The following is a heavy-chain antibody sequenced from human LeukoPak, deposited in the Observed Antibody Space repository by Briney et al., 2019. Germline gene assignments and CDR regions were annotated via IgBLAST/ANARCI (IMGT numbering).Heavy chain of an antibody. Sequence: GGSLRLSCAASGFTFSSYAMSWVRQAPGKGLEWVSLISSSGGSTYYADSVKGRFTISRHNSKNTLYLQMNSLRAEDTAVYYCAKEQWLVVGGDASDIWGQGTMVTVSS. CDR1: GFTFSSYA. CDR3: AKEQWLVVGGDASDI. CDR2: ISSSGGST. V-gene: IGHV3-23*01. D-gene: IGHD6-19*01. J-gene: IGHJ3*02.